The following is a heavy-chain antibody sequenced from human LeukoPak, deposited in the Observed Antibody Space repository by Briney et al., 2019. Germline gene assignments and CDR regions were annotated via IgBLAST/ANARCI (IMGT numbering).Heavy chain of an antibody. J-gene: IGHJ4*02. CDR2: IIPIFGTA. CDR3: ARVIIEDWNYLNQYYFDY. D-gene: IGHD1-7*01. CDR1: GGTFSSYA. V-gene: IGHV1-69*05. Sequence: SVKVSCKASGGTFSSYAISWVRQAPGRGLEWMGGIIPIFGTANYAQKFQGRVTITTDESTSTAYMELSSLRSEDTAVYYCARVIIEDWNYLNQYYFDYWGQGTLVTVSS.